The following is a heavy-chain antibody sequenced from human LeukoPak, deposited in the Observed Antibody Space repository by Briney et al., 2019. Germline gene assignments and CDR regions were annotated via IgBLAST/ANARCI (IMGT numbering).Heavy chain of an antibody. CDR2: ISGSGGST. CDR1: GFTFSSYA. CDR3: AKAARSPGRWLQTGEYYFDY. D-gene: IGHD5-24*01. J-gene: IGHJ4*02. Sequence: GGSLRLSCAASGFTFSSYAMHWVRQAPGKGLEWVSAISGSGGSTYYADSVKGRFTISRDNSKNTLYLQMNSLRAEDTAVYYCAKAARSPGRWLQTGEYYFDYWGQGTLVTVSS. V-gene: IGHV3-23*01.